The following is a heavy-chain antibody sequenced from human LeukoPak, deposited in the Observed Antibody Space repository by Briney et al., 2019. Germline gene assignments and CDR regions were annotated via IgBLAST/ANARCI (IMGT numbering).Heavy chain of an antibody. CDR3: AREVGSGNAFDI. V-gene: IGHV1-2*02. D-gene: IGHD3-10*01. Sequence: GASEKVSCKASGYTFTGYYMHWVRQARGQGLEWMGWINPNSGGTSYAQKFKGRVTKTRDTSISTAYMELSRLRSDDTAVYYCAREVGSGNAFDIWGQGTMVTVSS. CDR2: INPNSGGT. CDR1: GYTFTGYY. J-gene: IGHJ3*02.